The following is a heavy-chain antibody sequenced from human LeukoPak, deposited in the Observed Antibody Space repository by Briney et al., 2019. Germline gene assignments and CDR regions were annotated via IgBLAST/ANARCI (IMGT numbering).Heavy chain of an antibody. CDR3: ASASTVTQYYFDY. J-gene: IGHJ4*02. CDR2: INPNSGGT. D-gene: IGHD4-17*01. Sequence: ASVTVSFKASGYTFTGYYMHWVRQAPGQGLEWMGWINPNSGGTNYAQKFQGRVTMTRDTSISTAYMELSRLRSDDTAVYYCASASTVTQYYFDYWGQGTLVTVSS. CDR1: GYTFTGYY. V-gene: IGHV1-2*02.